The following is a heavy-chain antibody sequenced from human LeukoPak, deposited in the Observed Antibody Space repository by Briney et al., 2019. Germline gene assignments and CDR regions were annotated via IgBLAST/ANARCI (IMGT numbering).Heavy chain of an antibody. J-gene: IGHJ6*02. CDR2: ISYDGSNK. Sequence: GRSLRLSCAASGFTFSSYGMHWVRQAPGKGLECVAVISYDGSNKYYADSVKGRFTISRDNSKNTLYLQMNSLRAEDTAVYYCAKPSLREQQLIYGMDVWGQGTTVTVSS. CDR1: GFTFSSYG. D-gene: IGHD6-13*01. CDR3: AKPSLREQQLIYGMDV. V-gene: IGHV3-30*18.